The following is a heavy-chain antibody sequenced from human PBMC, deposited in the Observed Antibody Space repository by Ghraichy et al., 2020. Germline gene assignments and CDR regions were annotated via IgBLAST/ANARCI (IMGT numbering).Heavy chain of an antibody. CDR3: ARHGNWNSGNYYFDY. D-gene: IGHD1-7*01. Sequence: SETLSLTCTVSGGSISSYFWSWIRQIPGKGLEWIGYVDYSGTTNYNPSLKSRLTISVDTSNHQFSLRLRSLTAADTAVYFCARHGNWNSGNYYFDYWGQGTLVTVSS. J-gene: IGHJ4*02. CDR1: GGSISSYF. CDR2: VDYSGTT. V-gene: IGHV4-59*08.